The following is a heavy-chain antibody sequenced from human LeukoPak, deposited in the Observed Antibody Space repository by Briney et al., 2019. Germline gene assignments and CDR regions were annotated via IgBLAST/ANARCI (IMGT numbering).Heavy chain of an antibody. Sequence: ADPLSLTCALSGDSIGISHWWSSAGQSPGTGLEWIDEIYHNGKTNYNPSLKSRAAISLDKSRNQFSLRLTSVTAADTAMYFCGREEMPGKFHYWGQGTVVTVP. D-gene: IGHD1-26*01. J-gene: IGHJ4*02. V-gene: IGHV4-4*01. CDR3: GREEMPGKFHY. CDR2: IYHNGKT. CDR1: GDSIGISHW.